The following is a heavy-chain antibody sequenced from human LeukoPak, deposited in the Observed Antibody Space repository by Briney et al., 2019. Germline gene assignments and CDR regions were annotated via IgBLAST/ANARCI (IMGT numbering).Heavy chain of an antibody. Sequence: TGGSLRLSCAAPGFTFDDYAMHWVRQAPGKGLEWVSGIRWNSAGIGYADSVKGRFTISRDNAKNSLYLQMNSLRPEDTALYYCARGGWELLSAFDYWGQGTLVTVSS. V-gene: IGHV3-9*01. CDR2: IRWNSAGI. J-gene: IGHJ4*02. D-gene: IGHD1-26*01. CDR1: GFTFDDYA. CDR3: ARGGWELLSAFDY.